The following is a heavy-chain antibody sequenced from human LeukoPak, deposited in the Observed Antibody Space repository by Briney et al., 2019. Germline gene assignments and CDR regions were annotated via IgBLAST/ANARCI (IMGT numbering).Heavy chain of an antibody. CDR1: GGSVSSGSYY. CDR3: ATIKTSMAQFDY. CDR2: INHSGST. Sequence: SETLSLTCTASGGSVSSGSYYWSWIRQPPGKGLEWIGEINHSGSTNYNPSLKSRVTISVDTSKNQFSLKLTSVTAADMAVYYCATIKTSMAQFDYWGQGTLVTVSS. D-gene: IGHD2/OR15-2a*01. J-gene: IGHJ4*02. V-gene: IGHV4-39*07.